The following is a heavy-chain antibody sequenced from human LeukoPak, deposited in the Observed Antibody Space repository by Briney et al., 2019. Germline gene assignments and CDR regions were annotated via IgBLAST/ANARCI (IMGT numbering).Heavy chain of an antibody. V-gene: IGHV3-23*01. CDR2: ISRTGVAT. D-gene: IGHD3-22*01. J-gene: IGHJ4*02. Sequence: GGSLRLSCAASGFIFSSYGMHWVRQAPGKGLEWVSTISRTGVATYYANSVKGRFTISRDNSKNTVYLQMNSLRAEDTAVYYCAKHSHDGSAPYYEVQFDSWGQGTLVTVSS. CDR3: AKHSHDGSAPYYEVQFDS. CDR1: GFIFSSYG.